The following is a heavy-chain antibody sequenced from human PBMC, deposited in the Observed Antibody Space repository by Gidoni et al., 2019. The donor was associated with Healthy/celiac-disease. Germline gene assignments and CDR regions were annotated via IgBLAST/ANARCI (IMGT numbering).Heavy chain of an antibody. CDR3: ARDRRSSGWYRYYYYYGMDV. CDR2: ISYDGSNK. Sequence: QVQLVESGGGVVQPGRSLRLSCAASGFTFSSYALHWVRQAPGKGLEWVAVISYDGSNKYYADSVKGRFTISRDNSKNTLYLQMNSLRAEDTAVYYCARDRRSSGWYRYYYYYGMDVWGQGTTVTVSS. D-gene: IGHD6-19*01. V-gene: IGHV3-30-3*01. CDR1: GFTFSSYA. J-gene: IGHJ6*02.